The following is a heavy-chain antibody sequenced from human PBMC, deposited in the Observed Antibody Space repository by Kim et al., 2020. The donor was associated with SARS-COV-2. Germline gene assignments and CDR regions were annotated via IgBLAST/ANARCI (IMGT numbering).Heavy chain of an antibody. CDR2: ISYDGSNK. J-gene: IGHJ4*02. Sequence: GGSLRLSCAASGFTFSSYAMHWVRQAPGKGLEWVAVISYDGSNKYYADSVKGRFTISRDNSKNTLYLQMNSLRAEDTAVYYCARAGSGGYWYYIDYWGQGTPVTPSS. CDR3: ARAGSGGYWYYIDY. D-gene: IGHD3-10*01. V-gene: IGHV3-30*04. CDR1: GFTFSSYA.